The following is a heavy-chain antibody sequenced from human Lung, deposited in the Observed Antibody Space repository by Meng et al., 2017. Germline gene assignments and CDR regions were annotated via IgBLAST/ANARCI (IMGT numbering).Heavy chain of an antibody. Sequence: QGQRVQSGTEVKKPGASVKVSCKPSGYNFPDYYIHWGRRAPGQGLEWMGRINPKSGDTHYAQKFQARVTMTGDTSISTAYMELSGLRSDDTAMYYCARDEDISAAGKLFGDYWGQGTLVTVSS. CDR2: INPKSGDT. V-gene: IGHV1-2*06. D-gene: IGHD6-25*01. CDR1: GYNFPDYY. J-gene: IGHJ4*02. CDR3: ARDEDISAAGKLFGDY.